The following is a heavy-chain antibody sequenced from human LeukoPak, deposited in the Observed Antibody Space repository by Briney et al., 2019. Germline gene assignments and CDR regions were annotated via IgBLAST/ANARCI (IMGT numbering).Heavy chain of an antibody. CDR3: VKDLSSNWHSFDY. Sequence: GGSLRLSCAASGGSFDDYGMSWVRQVPGKGLEWVSGINWDGGNTGYAASVKGRFTTSRDNAENSLYLQMNSLRDEDTALYYCVKDLSSNWHSFDYWGQGALVTVSS. J-gene: IGHJ4*02. V-gene: IGHV3-20*04. D-gene: IGHD6-13*01. CDR2: INWDGGNT. CDR1: GGSFDDYG.